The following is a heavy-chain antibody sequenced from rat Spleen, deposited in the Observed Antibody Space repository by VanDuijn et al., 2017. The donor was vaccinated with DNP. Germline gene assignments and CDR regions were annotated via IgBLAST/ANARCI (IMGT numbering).Heavy chain of an antibody. CDR2: ISTSGGST. CDR3: TRYGSYFDY. CDR1: GFTFSNYY. V-gene: IGHV5-27*01. Sequence: EVKLVESGGGLVQPGRSLKLSCAASGFTFSNYYMAWIRQVPGKGLEWVATISTSGGSTYYRDSVKGRFTISRDNAKSTLYLQMNRLRSEDTSTYYGTRYGSYFDYWGQGVMVTVAS. D-gene: IGHD4-1*01. J-gene: IGHJ2*01.